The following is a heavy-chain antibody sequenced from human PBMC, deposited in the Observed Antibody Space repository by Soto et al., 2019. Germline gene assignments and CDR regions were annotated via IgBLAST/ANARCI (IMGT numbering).Heavy chain of an antibody. D-gene: IGHD5-12*01. CDR1: GFTFSNEW. J-gene: IGHJ5*02. CDR2: IKSREDGGAT. Sequence: EAQLVESGGGLVKPGGSLRLSCVASGFTFSNEWMSWVRQAPGKGLEWVGRIKSREDGGATNYATTVKGRFSISRDDSKNTLYLQLNNLKTEDTAVYYCTTYIVEEAPGYDHWGQGTLVTVSS. V-gene: IGHV3-15*01. CDR3: TTYIVEEAPGYDH.